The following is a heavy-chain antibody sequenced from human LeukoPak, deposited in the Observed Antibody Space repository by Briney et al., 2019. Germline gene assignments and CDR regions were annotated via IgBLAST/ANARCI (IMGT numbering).Heavy chain of an antibody. Sequence: PGGSLGLSCAASGFTFSSYEMNWVRQAPGKGLEWVSYISSSDGTRTYADSVKGRFTISRDNTKNSLYLEMNSLRAEDTAVYYCAREIVSAVAGNFDYWGQGTLVTVSS. CDR2: ISSSDGTR. D-gene: IGHD6-19*01. J-gene: IGHJ4*02. V-gene: IGHV3-48*03. CDR3: AREIVSAVAGNFDY. CDR1: GFTFSSYE.